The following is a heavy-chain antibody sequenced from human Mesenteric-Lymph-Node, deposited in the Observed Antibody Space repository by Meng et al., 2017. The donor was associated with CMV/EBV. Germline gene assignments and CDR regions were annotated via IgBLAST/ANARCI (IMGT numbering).Heavy chain of an antibody. CDR1: GGTFSSYA. CDR3: ARGRERYCSSTSCYDYYYGMDV. J-gene: IGHJ6*02. V-gene: IGHV1-69*05. CDR2: IIPMFGTA. D-gene: IGHD2-2*01. Sequence: SVKVSCKASGGTFSSYAISWVRQAPGQGLEWMGGIIPMFGTANYAQKFQGRVTITTDESTSTAYMELSSLRSEDTAVYYCARGRERYCSSTSCYDYYYGMDVWGQGTTVTVSS.